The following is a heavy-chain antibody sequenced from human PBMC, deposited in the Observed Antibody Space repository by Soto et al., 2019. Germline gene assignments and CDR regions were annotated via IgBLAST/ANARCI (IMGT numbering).Heavy chain of an antibody. Sequence: QVQLVQSGAEVKKPGSSVKVSCKASGGTFSSYTISWVRQAPGQGLEWMGRIIPILGIANYAQKFQGRVTITADKSTSTAYMELSSMRSEDTAVHYCASLATIQGDFDCWGPGILVTVSS. CDR3: ASLATIQGDFDC. CDR2: IIPILGIA. D-gene: IGHD5-12*01. V-gene: IGHV1-69*02. J-gene: IGHJ4*02. CDR1: GGTFSSYT.